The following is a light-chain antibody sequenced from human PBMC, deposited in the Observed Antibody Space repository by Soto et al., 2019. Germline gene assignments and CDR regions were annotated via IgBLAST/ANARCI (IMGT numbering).Light chain of an antibody. J-gene: IGLJ1*01. CDR1: SSDVGGYNY. CDR2: DVS. V-gene: IGLV2-14*01. Sequence: QSALTQPASVSGSPGQSITISCTGTSSDVGGYNYVSWYQQHPGKAPKLMIYDVSNRPSGVSNRFSGSKSGNTASLTISGLQAEDEVDYYCSSYTSSSTGGVFGTGTKLTVL. CDR3: SSYTSSSTGGV.